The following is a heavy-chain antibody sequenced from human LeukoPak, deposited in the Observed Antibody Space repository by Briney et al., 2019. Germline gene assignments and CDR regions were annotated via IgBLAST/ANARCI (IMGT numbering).Heavy chain of an antibody. CDR2: IYSSGTT. V-gene: IGHV4-61*02. D-gene: IGHD3-3*02. CDR3: ARVGSFNWFDP. CDR1: GGSISSGGYY. Sequence: SETLSLTCTVSGGSISSGGYYWSWIRQPAGKGLEWIGRIYSSGTTDYNPSLRSRLTMSVDTSKNQFSLILSSVTAADTAVYYCARVGSFNWFDPWGQGTLVTVSS. J-gene: IGHJ5*02.